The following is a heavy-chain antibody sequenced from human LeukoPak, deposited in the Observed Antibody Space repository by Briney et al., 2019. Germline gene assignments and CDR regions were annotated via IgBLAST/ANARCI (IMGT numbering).Heavy chain of an antibody. CDR3: VRDSSNGWYHGY. CDR2: IYSSGTT. V-gene: IGHV3-66*01. CDR1: GFTVSTNY. J-gene: IGHJ4*02. D-gene: IGHD6-19*01. Sequence: GGSLRLSCAASGFTVSTNYLSWVRQAPGKGLEWVSVIYSSGTTYYADSVKGRFTISRDNSKNTLYLQMNSLRDEDTAVYYCVRDSSNGWYHGYWGQGTLVTVSS.